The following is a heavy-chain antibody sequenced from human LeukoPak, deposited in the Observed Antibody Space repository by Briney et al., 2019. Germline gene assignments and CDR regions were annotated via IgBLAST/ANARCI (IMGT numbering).Heavy chain of an antibody. CDR1: GGSFSGYY. D-gene: IGHD6-6*01. CDR2: INYSGST. CDR3: ARDKGVAARIFDY. Sequence: PSETLSLTCAVYGGSFSGYYWSWIRQPPGKGLEWIGYINYSGSTNYNPALKSRVTISVDTSKNQFSLKLTSVTAADTAVYYCARDKGVAARIFDYWGQGTLVTVS. V-gene: IGHV4-59*01. J-gene: IGHJ4*02.